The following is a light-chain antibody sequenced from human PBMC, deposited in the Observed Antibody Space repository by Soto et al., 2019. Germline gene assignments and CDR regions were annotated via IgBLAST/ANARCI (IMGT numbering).Light chain of an antibody. CDR1: QSVSTD. J-gene: IGKJ1*01. CDR2: AAS. Sequence: EILMTQSQATLSVSPGDRATLSCRASQSVSTDLAWYQQKPGQPPRLLIYAASARATGIPARFSGSGSGTDFTLTISRLEPEDFAVYYCQQYGSSPWTFGQGTKVDI. V-gene: IGKV3-20*01. CDR3: QQYGSSPWT.